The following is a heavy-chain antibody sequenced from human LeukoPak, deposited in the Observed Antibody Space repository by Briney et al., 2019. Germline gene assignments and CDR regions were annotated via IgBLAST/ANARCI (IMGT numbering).Heavy chain of an antibody. V-gene: IGHV4-39*07. Sequence: SETLSLTCTVSGGSISSSSYYWSWIRQPPGKGLEWIVEINHSGSTNYNPSLKSRVTISVDTSKNQFSLKLSSVTAADTAVYYCARGPASWYVVPAARRYYYGMDVWGQGTTVTVSS. D-gene: IGHD2-2*01. CDR2: INHSGST. CDR1: GGSISSSSYY. J-gene: IGHJ6*02. CDR3: ARGPASWYVVPAARRYYYGMDV.